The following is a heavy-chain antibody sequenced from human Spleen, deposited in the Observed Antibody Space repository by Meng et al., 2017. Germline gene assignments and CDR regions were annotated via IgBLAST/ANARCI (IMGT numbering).Heavy chain of an antibody. Sequence: ETLSLTCAVYGASFSGYYWSWVRQAPGKGLEWVSSISSSSSYIYYADSVKGRFTISRDNAKNSLYLQMNSLRAEDTAVYYCARESGGKQLWLNWFDPWGQGALVTVSS. CDR3: ARESGGKQLWLNWFDP. J-gene: IGHJ5*02. V-gene: IGHV3-21*01. D-gene: IGHD5-18*01. CDR2: ISSSSSYI. CDR1: GASFSGYY.